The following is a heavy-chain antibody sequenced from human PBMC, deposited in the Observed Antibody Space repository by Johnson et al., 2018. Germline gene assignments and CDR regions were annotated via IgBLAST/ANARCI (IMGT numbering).Heavy chain of an antibody. V-gene: IGHV3-48*03. CDR2: ISSSGRTV. D-gene: IGHD6-19*01. CDR1: GFTFDDDA. Sequence: VQLVQSGGGLVQPGRSLRLSCTASGFTFDDDAMFWVRQAPGKGLEWVSYISSSGRTVYYADSVKGRFTISRDNSKNTLFLQMDSLRAEDTAVYYCAKCPGNSSGWYEFFHHWGQGTLVTVSS. CDR3: AKCPGNSSGWYEFFHH. J-gene: IGHJ1*01.